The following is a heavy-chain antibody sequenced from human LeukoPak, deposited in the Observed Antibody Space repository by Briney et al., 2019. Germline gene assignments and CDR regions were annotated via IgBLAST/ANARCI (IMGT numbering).Heavy chain of an antibody. Sequence: ASVKVSCKASGYTFTSYAMHWVRQAPGQRLEWMGWINAGNGNTKYSQKFQGRVTITRDTSTSIAYMELSSLRSEDTAVYYCARVAIFSDILTGPLGYWGQGTLVTVSS. CDR3: ARVAIFSDILTGPLGY. J-gene: IGHJ4*02. CDR2: INAGNGNT. D-gene: IGHD3-9*01. V-gene: IGHV1-3*01. CDR1: GYTFTSYA.